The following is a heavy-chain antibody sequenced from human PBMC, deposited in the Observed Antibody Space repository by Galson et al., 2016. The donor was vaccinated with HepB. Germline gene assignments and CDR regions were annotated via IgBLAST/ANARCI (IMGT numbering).Heavy chain of an antibody. D-gene: IGHD3-3*01. CDR1: GFTFSSYY. J-gene: IGHJ6*03. CDR3: ARDGRSEDFNMDV. CDR2: IKHDGSEK. V-gene: IGHV3-7*03. Sequence: LRLSCAASGFTFSSYYMSWVHQAPGKGLEWVADIKHDGSEKCVDSVKGRFTISRDNAKNSLYLQMNTLRAEDTAVYYCARDGRSEDFNMDVWGKGTTVTVS.